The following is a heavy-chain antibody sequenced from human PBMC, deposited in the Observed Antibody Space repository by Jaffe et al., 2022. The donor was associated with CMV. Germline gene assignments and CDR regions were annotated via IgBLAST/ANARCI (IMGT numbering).Heavy chain of an antibody. Sequence: QVQLQESGPGLVKPSETLSLTCSVSGGSISNYFWTWIRQPAGRGLEWVGRISSSGIINYNPSLKSRLTLSLDTSKSEFSLKVDSVTGADTAVYYCARENDFSSGDYYFALDVWGQGTTVTVAS. CDR1: GGSISNYF. CDR3: ARENDFSSGDYYFALDV. J-gene: IGHJ6*02. CDR2: ISSSGII. V-gene: IGHV4-4*07. D-gene: IGHD3-3*01.